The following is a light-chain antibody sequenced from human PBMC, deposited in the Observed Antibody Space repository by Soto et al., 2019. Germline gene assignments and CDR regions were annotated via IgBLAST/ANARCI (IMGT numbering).Light chain of an antibody. J-gene: IGLJ1*01. CDR3: QSYDSSLSCYV. CDR2: GNN. CDR1: TSNIGAGYD. Sequence: QPVLTQPPSVSGAPGQRVTISCTGSTSNIGAGYDVHWYQQLPGAAPKLLIYGNNNRPSGVPDRFSGSRSGTPASLAITGLQADDEADFYCQSYDSSLSCYVFGTGTKLTVL. V-gene: IGLV1-40*01.